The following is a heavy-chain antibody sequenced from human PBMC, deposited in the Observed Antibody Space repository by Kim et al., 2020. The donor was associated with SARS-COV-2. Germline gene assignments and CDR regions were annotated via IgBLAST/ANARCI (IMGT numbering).Heavy chain of an antibody. J-gene: IGHJ6*03. CDR1: GGSFSGYY. V-gene: IGHV4-34*01. Sequence: SETLSLTCAVYGGSFSGYYWSWIRQPPGKGLEWIGEINHSGSTNYNPSLKSRVTISVDTSKNQFSLKLSSVTAADTAVYYCARNAGTYYYYYMDVWGKGTTVTVSS. CDR2: INHSGST. CDR3: ARNAGTYYYYYMDV. D-gene: IGHD6-13*01.